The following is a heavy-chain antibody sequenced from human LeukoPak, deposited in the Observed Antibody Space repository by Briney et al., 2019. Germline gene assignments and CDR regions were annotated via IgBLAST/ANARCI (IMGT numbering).Heavy chain of an antibody. CDR1: GGSTSSYY. J-gene: IGHJ3*02. CDR3: ARDGGVLRYFDWTSDAFDI. D-gene: IGHD3-9*01. Sequence: SETLSLTCTVSGGSTSSYYWSWIRQPAGKGLEWIGRIYTSGSTNYNPSLKSRVTMSVDTSKNQFSLKLSSVTAADTAVYYCARDGGVLRYFDWTSDAFDIWGQGTMVTVSS. CDR2: IYTSGST. V-gene: IGHV4-4*07.